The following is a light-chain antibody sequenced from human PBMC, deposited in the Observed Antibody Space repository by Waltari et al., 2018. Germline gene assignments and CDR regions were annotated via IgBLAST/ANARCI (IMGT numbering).Light chain of an antibody. J-gene: IGLJ3*02. CDR3: ATWDDRLDGVV. CDR1: RSNIGCNT. V-gene: IGLV1-44*01. Sequence: QSVLTQPPSASGAPGQRVTISCSGSRSNIGCNTVNWYQQFPGTAPKLLISTNNLRPSGVPDRVSGSKSGTSASLAISGLQSEDEADYYCATWDDRLDGVVFGGGTKLTV. CDR2: TNN.